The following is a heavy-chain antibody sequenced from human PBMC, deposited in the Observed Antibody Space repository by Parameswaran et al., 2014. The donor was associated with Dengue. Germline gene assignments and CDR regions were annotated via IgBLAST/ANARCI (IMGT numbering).Heavy chain of an antibody. V-gene: IGHV5-10-1*01. CDR3: ARHPTIPRIAARLYGMDV. Sequence: VRQMPGKGLEWMGRIDPSDSYTNYSPSFQGHVTISADKSISTAYLQWSSLKASDTAMYYCARHPTIPRIAARLYGMDVWGQGTTVTVSS. J-gene: IGHJ6*02. CDR2: IDPSDSYT. D-gene: IGHD6-6*01.